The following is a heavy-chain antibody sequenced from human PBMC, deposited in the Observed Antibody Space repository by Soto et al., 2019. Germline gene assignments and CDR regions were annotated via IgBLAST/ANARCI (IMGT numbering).Heavy chain of an antibody. CDR3: ARQHYYHDSSGYYTDYFQH. Sequence: PSETLSLTCTVSGSSVSSGSYYWSWLRQPPGKGLEWIGYIYYSGSTNYNPSLKSRVTIAVDTSKNQFSLKLSSVTAADTAVYYCARQHYYHDSSGYYTDYFQHWGQGTLVTVSS. CDR2: IYYSGST. CDR1: GSSVSSGSYY. D-gene: IGHD3-22*01. V-gene: IGHV4-61*01. J-gene: IGHJ1*01.